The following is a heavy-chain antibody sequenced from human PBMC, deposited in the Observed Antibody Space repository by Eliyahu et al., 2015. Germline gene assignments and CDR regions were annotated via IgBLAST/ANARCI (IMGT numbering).Heavy chain of an antibody. D-gene: IGHD2-2*01. V-gene: IGHV3-48*03. Sequence: EVQLVESGGGLVQPGGSLRLXCAASGFXFXXYEMXWVPQAPGKGLEWVSYISSSGSTIYYADSVKGRFTISRDNAKNSLYLQMNSLRAEDTAVYYCARLVSPPIVVVPAATEGMDVWGQGTTVTVSS. J-gene: IGHJ6*02. CDR1: GFXFXXYE. CDR2: ISSSGSTI. CDR3: ARLVSPPIVVVPAATEGMDV.